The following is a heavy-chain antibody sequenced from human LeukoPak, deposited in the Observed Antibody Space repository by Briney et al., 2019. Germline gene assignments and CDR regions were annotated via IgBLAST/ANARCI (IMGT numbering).Heavy chain of an antibody. V-gene: IGHV3-15*07. J-gene: IGHJ4*02. Sequence: GGSLRLSCAASGLTFSNAWMNWVRQAPGKGLEWVGRIKSKTDGGTTDYAAHVKGRFTISGDDSKNTLYLQMNSLKTEDTAVYYCTTDEDYYDSSTNFDYWGQGTLVTVSS. CDR1: GLTFSNAW. CDR3: TTDEDYYDSSTNFDY. CDR2: IKSKTDGGTT. D-gene: IGHD3-22*01.